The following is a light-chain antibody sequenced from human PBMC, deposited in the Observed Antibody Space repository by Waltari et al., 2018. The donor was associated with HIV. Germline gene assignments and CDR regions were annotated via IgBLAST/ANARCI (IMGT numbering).Light chain of an antibody. Sequence: SYELTQPPSVSVSPGQPAEIPCFGDEFPSQSVHWSHQKPGQAPVLVIYKDRKRPSGIPQRFSGSTSGTSVTLTIRGVQAEDEADYYCQSTDNSGTHVVFGGGTKLTVL. J-gene: IGLJ2*01. CDR3: QSTDNSGTHVV. CDR1: EFPSQS. V-gene: IGLV3-25*03. CDR2: KDR.